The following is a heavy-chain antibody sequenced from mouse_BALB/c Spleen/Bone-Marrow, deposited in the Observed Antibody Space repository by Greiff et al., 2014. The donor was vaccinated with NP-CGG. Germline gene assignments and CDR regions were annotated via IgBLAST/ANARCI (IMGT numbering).Heavy chain of an antibody. V-gene: IGHV1-4*01. CDR1: GYTFTSFT. CDR2: INPSSGHT. Sequence: VQLQQSGAELARPGASVKMSCKASGYTFTSFTIHWVKQRPGQGLEWIGYINPSSGHTNYNQNFKDKATLTADKSASTAYMQLTSLTSEDSAVYYCARRDYGPFYALDYWGQGTSVTVSS. CDR3: ARRDYGPFYALDY. D-gene: IGHD1-2*01. J-gene: IGHJ4*01.